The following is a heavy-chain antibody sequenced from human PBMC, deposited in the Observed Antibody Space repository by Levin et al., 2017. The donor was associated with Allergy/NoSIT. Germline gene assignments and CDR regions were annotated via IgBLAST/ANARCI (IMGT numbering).Heavy chain of an antibody. Sequence: PGGSLRLSCAASGFSFSTYAMHWVRQAPGKGLDWVAVMSYDGSNKYYADSVKGRFTISRDNSKNTLYLQMNSLRAEDTAVYYCARDRRGLPGELYDILTGYYMGLDAFDSWGQGTMVTVSS. CDR2: MSYDGSNK. CDR1: GFSFSTYA. J-gene: IGHJ3*02. V-gene: IGHV3-30-3*01. CDR3: ARDRRGLPGELYDILTGYYMGLDAFDS. D-gene: IGHD3-9*01.